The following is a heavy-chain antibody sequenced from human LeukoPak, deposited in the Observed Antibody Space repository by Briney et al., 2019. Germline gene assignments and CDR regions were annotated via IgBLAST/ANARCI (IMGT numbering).Heavy chain of an antibody. J-gene: IGHJ3*02. D-gene: IGHD3-10*01. CDR3: ARALYGSGSYYAMIGAFDI. Sequence: PSETLSLTCTVSGGSVSSGSYYWSWIRQPPGKGLEWIGYIYYSGSTNYNPSLKSRVTISVDTSKNQFSLKPSSVTAADTAVYYCARALYGSGSYYAMIGAFDIWGQGTMVTVSS. CDR2: IYYSGST. V-gene: IGHV4-61*01. CDR1: GGSVSSGSYY.